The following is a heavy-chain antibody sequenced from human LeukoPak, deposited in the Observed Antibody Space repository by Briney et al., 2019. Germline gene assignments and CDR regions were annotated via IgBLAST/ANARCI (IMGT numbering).Heavy chain of an antibody. CDR1: GYTFTGYY. J-gene: IGHJ2*01. V-gene: IGHV1-2*02. CDR3: ARERRDYYDSSGYYYRGYWYFDL. Sequence: ASVKVSCKPSGYTFTGYYLHWVRQAPGQGLEWMGWINPNSGGTNYAQKFQGRVTMTRDTSISTAYMELSRLRSDDTAVYYCARERRDYYDSSGYYYRGYWYFDLWGRGTLVTVSS. D-gene: IGHD3-22*01. CDR2: INPNSGGT.